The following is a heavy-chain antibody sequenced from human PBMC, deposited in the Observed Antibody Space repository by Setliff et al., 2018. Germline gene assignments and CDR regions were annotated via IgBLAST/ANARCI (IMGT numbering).Heavy chain of an antibody. CDR2: IWDDGVKK. CDR1: GGSISSTT. Sequence: LSLTCTVSGGSISSTTYYWGWIRQAPGKGLEWVAVIWDDGVKKYHADSVKGRFTISRDNSKNTLYLQMNSLRPEDTAVYYCARTCSGSGCYAGLESWGQGTPVTVSS. CDR3: ARTCSGSGCYAGLES. D-gene: IGHD2-15*01. V-gene: IGHV3-30-3*01. J-gene: IGHJ4*02.